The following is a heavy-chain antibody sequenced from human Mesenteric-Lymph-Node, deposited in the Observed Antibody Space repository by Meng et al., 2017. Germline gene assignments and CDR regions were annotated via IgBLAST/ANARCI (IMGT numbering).Heavy chain of an antibody. CDR1: GFTFSSYD. Sequence: GGSLRLSCAASGFTFSSYDMHWVRRATGKGLEWVSGIGTAGDTHYPGSVKGRFTISRENGKNAFYLQMNTLRAGDTAVYYCARAGTAAAGSGAFDIWGQGTMVTVSS. CDR3: ARAGTAAAGSGAFDI. J-gene: IGHJ3*02. V-gene: IGHV3-13*01. D-gene: IGHD6-13*01. CDR2: IGTAGDT.